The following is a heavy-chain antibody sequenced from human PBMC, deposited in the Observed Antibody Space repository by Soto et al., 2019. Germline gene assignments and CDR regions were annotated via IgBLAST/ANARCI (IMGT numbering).Heavy chain of an antibody. D-gene: IGHD1-26*01. V-gene: IGHV3-23*01. CDR1: GFTFSNHA. Sequence: EVQLLESGGGLVQPGGSLRVSCAAAGFTFSNHAMSWVRQAPGKGLEWVSTISTAGSTYYADSVKGRFTISRDNSRNTAYLQMSSLRAEDTALYYCAKTIVGGTLHAFDIWGQGTVVTVSS. CDR2: ISTAGST. J-gene: IGHJ3*02. CDR3: AKTIVGGTLHAFDI.